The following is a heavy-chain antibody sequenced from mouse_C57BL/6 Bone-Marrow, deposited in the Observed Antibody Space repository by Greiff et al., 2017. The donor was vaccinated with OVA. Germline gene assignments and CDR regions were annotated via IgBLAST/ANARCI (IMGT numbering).Heavy chain of an antibody. J-gene: IGHJ2*01. CDR3: ARRGLLLRYYFDY. Sequence: EVQVVESGGGLVKPGGSLKLSCAASGFTFSDYGMHWVRQAPEKGLEWVAYISSGSSTIYYADTVKGRFTISRDNAKNTLFLQMTSLRSEDTAMYYGARRGLLLRYYFDYWGQGTTLTVSS. D-gene: IGHD1-1*01. CDR1: GFTFSDYG. CDR2: ISSGSSTI. V-gene: IGHV5-17*01.